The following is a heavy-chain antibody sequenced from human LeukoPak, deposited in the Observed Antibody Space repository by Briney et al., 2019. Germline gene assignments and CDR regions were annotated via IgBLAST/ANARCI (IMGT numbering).Heavy chain of an antibody. CDR3: ARDWSYSSGWRENNDAFDI. Sequence: WASVKVSCKASGGTFSSYAISWVRQAPGQGLEWMGGIIPIFGTANYAQKFQGRVTITADESTSTAYMELSSLRSEDTAVYYCARDWSYSSGWRENNDAFDIWGQGTMVTVSS. J-gene: IGHJ3*02. CDR1: GGTFSSYA. V-gene: IGHV1-69*13. CDR2: IIPIFGTA. D-gene: IGHD6-19*01.